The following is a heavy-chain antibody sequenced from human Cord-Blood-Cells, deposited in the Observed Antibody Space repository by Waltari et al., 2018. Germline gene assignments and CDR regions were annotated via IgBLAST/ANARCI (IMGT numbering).Heavy chain of an antibody. D-gene: IGHD2-15*01. V-gene: IGHV3-33*01. CDR3: ARDYCSGGSCFDY. Sequence: QVQLVESGGGVVQPGRSLRLSCAASGFTFSSYGMHWVRQAPGKGLEWVAVIWYDGSNKYYADSVKGRFTISRDNSKNTLYLQMNSLRAEDTAVYYCARDYCSGGSCFDYWGQGTLVTVSS. CDR1: GFTFSSYG. CDR2: IWYDGSNK. J-gene: IGHJ4*02.